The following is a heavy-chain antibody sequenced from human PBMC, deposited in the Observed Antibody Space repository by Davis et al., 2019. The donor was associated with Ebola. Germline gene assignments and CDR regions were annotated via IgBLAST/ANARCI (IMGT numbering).Heavy chain of an antibody. CDR3: ARGLLGWWFDP. CDR1: GYTFTSYY. Sequence: AASVKVSCKASGYTFTSYYMHWVRQAPGQGLEWMGRINPNSGGTNYAQKFQGRVTMTRDTSISTAYMELSRLRSDDTAVYYCARGLLGWWFDPWGQGTLVTVSS. D-gene: IGHD2-21*01. J-gene: IGHJ5*02. V-gene: IGHV1-2*06. CDR2: INPNSGGT.